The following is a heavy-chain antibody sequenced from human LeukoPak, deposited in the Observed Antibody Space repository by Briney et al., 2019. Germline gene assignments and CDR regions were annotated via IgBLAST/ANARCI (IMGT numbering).Heavy chain of an antibody. CDR2: IYYSGST. J-gene: IGHJ4*02. CDR3: ARATSDIGVVPAANSGFDY. V-gene: IGHV4-31*03. Sequence: SETLSLTCTVSGGSISSGGYYWSWIRQHPGKGLEWIGYIYYSGSTYYNPSLKSRVTISVDTSKNQFSLKLSSVTAADTAVYYCARATSDIGVVPAANSGFDYWGQGTLVTVSS. D-gene: IGHD2-2*01. CDR1: GGSISSGGYY.